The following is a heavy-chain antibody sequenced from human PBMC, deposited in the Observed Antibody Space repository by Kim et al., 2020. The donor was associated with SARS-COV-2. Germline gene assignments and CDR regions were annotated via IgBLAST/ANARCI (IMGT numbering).Heavy chain of an antibody. D-gene: IGHD2-2*01. CDR3: ARHYHPAATPDAFDI. V-gene: IGHV5-51*01. J-gene: IGHJ3*02. Sequence: PSFQGQVTISADQSISTAYLQWSSLKASDTAMYYCARHYHPAATPDAFDIWGQGTMVTVSS.